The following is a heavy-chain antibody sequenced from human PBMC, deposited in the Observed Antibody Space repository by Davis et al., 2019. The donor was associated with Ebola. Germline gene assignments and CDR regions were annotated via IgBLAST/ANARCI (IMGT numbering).Heavy chain of an antibody. D-gene: IGHD2-2*01. CDR3: ASRRYCTSPSCSIAGVFDS. CDR1: GFTFSSYA. CDR2: VSGSGGIT. J-gene: IGHJ4*02. Sequence: GESLKISCAASGFTFSSYALSWVRQAPGTGLEWVSSVSGSGGITYYADSVKGRYTISRDNSKNTLYLQVNSLRAEDTAVYYCASRRYCTSPSCSIAGVFDSWGQGTLVTVSS. V-gene: IGHV3-23*01.